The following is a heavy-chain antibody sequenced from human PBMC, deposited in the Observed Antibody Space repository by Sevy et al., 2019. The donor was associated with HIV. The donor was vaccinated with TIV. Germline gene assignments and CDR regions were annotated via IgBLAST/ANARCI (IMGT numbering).Heavy chain of an antibody. CDR2: IYSGGST. J-gene: IGHJ6*02. CDR3: ARVNCSGASCDYYYGMDV. Sequence: GGSLRLSCAASGFTVSSNYMSCVRQAPGKGLEWVSVIYSGGSTYYADSVKGRFTISRDNSKNTLYLQMNSLRAEDTVVHYCARVNCSGASCDYYYGMDVWGQGTPVTVSS. CDR1: GFTVSSNY. D-gene: IGHD2-15*01. V-gene: IGHV3-53*01.